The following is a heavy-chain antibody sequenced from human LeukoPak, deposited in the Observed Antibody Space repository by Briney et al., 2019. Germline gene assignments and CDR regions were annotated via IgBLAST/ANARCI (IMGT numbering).Heavy chain of an antibody. Sequence: TGGSLRLSCAASGFTFSSYEMNWVRQAPGKGLEWVSYISGSGSAIYYADSVKGRSTISRDNAKNSLYLQMNSLRAEDTAVYYCARGLRGSSSDYWGQGTLVTVSS. CDR1: GFTFSSYE. V-gene: IGHV3-48*03. J-gene: IGHJ4*02. D-gene: IGHD6-6*01. CDR3: ARGLRGSSSDY. CDR2: ISGSGSAI.